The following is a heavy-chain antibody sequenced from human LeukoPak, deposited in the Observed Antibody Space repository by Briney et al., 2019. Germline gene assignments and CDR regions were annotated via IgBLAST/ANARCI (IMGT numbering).Heavy chain of an antibody. CDR2: INHSGST. CDR3: ARDNYIGYFDY. Sequence: SETLSLTCAVYGGSFSGYYWSWNRQPPGKGLEWIGEINHSGSTNYNPSLKSRVTISVDTSKNQFSLKLSSVTAADTAVYYCARDNYIGYFDYWGQGTLVTVSS. J-gene: IGHJ4*02. V-gene: IGHV4-34*01. CDR1: GGSFSGYY. D-gene: IGHD1-20*01.